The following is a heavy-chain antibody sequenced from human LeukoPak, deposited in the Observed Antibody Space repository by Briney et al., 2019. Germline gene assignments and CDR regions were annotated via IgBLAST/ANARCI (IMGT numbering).Heavy chain of an antibody. CDR1: GYTFTGYY. J-gene: IGHJ6*03. CDR2: INPNSGGT. V-gene: IGHV1-2*02. Sequence: GASVKVSCKASGYTFTGYYMHWVRQAPGQGLEWMGWINPNSGGTNYAQKFQGRVTMTRDTSISTAYMELSRLRSDDTAVYYCARDRVVAATPEVYYYYYMDVWGKGTTVTVSS. CDR3: ARDRVVAATPEVYYYYYMDV. D-gene: IGHD2-15*01.